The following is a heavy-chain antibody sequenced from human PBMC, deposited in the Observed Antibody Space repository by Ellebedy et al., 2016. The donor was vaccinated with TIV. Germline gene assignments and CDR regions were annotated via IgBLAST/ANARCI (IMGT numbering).Heavy chain of an antibody. V-gene: IGHV3-74*01. CDR1: GFTFSSYW. CDR3: SRGLVATSADYSYSFDY. D-gene: IGHD5-12*01. J-gene: IGHJ4*02. Sequence: GGSLRLSXAASGFTFSSYWMHWVRQAPGKGLMWVSRINSYGSGTNYADSVKGRFTISRDNAKNTLYLQMNSLRAEDTAVYYCSRGLVATSADYSYSFDYWGQGTLVTVSS. CDR2: INSYGSGT.